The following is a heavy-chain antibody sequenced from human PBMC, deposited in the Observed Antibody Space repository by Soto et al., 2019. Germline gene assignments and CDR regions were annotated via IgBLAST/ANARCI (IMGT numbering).Heavy chain of an antibody. J-gene: IGHJ4*02. D-gene: IGHD3-9*01. CDR3: AKARILTGYYPPPDFDY. CDR1: GFTFSSYA. V-gene: IGHV3-23*01. Sequence: GGSLRLSCAASGFTFSSYAMNWIRQAPGKGLEWVSTIGGSGSATYYADPVKGRFTISRDNSKNTLYLQMNTLRAEDTAVYYCAKARILTGYYPPPDFDYWGQGTLVPVSS. CDR2: IGGSGSAT.